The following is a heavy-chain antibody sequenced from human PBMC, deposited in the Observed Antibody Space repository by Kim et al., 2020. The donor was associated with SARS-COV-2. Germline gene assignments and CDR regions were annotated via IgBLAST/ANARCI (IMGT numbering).Heavy chain of an antibody. CDR3: AKGSGFDYYSGMDV. Sequence: AESVKGRFTLSTDQSKNTLYLQMNNLRGEDTAVYYCAKGSGFDYYSGMDVWGQGTTVTVSS. V-gene: IGHV3-23*01. J-gene: IGHJ6*02. D-gene: IGHD3-10*01.